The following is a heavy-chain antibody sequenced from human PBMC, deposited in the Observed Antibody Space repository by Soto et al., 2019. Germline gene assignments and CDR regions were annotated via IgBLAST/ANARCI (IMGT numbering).Heavy chain of an antibody. J-gene: IGHJ6*03. CDR1: GFTFSSYS. V-gene: IGHV3-21*01. CDR2: ISSSSYI. CDR3: ASGRGSGWYGGQSYYYYMDV. Sequence: GGSLRLSCAASGFTFSSYSMNWVRQAPGKGLEWVSSISSSSYIYYADSVKGRFTISRDNAKNSLYLQMNSLRAEDTAVYYCASGRGSGWYGGQSYYYYMDVWGKGTTVTVSS. D-gene: IGHD6-19*01.